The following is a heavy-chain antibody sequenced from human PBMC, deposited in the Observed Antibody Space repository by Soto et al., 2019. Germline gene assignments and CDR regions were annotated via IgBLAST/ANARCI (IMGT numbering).Heavy chain of an antibody. CDR3: ARSIVVVTALDY. J-gene: IGHJ4*02. D-gene: IGHD2-21*02. V-gene: IGHV1-3*01. CDR1: GYTFTSYA. Sequence: SVKVSCKASGYTFTSYAMHWVRPAPGQRLAWMGWTNAGNGNTKYSQKFQGRVTITSNTSASTAYMELSILSSQDTAVYYCARSIVVVTALDYWGQGTRVT. CDR2: TNAGNGNT.